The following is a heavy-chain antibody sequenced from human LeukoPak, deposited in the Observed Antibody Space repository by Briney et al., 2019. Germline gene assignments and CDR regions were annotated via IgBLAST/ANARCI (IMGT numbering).Heavy chain of an antibody. D-gene: IGHD4-23*01. CDR2: IIPILGIA. V-gene: IGHV1-69*04. Sequence: VASVEVSCKASGGTFSSYTISWVRQAPRQGLEWMGRIIPILGIANYAQKFQGRVTITADKSTSTAYMELSSLRSEDTAVYYCARDNGGMSDYWGQGTLVTVSS. J-gene: IGHJ4*02. CDR3: ARDNGGMSDY. CDR1: GGTFSSYT.